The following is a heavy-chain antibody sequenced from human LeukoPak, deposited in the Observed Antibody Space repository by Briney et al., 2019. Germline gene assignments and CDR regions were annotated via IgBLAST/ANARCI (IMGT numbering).Heavy chain of an antibody. CDR2: IWYDGSNK. J-gene: IGHJ6*03. CDR1: GFTFSSYG. CDR3: ARGLRGYSSHYMDV. Sequence: PGGSLRLSCAASGFTFSSYGMHWVRQVPGKGLEWVAVIWYDGSNKYYADSVKGRFTISRDNSKNTLYLQMNSLRAEDTAVYYCARGLRGYSSHYMDVWGKGTTVTVSS. D-gene: IGHD5-18*01. V-gene: IGHV3-33*01.